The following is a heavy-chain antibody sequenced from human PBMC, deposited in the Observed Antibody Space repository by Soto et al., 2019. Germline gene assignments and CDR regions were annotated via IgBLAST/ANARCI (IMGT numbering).Heavy chain of an antibody. CDR3: ARGPLIAAAGTIDY. CDR1: GFTFSSYG. D-gene: IGHD6-13*01. CDR2: IWYDGSNK. J-gene: IGHJ4*02. V-gene: IGHV3-33*01. Sequence: QVQLVESGGGLVQPGRSLRLSCAASGFTFSSYGMHWVRQAPGKGLEWVAVIWYDGSNKYYADSVKGRFTISRDNSKNTLYLQMNSLRAEDTAVYYCARGPLIAAAGTIDYWGQGTLVTVSS.